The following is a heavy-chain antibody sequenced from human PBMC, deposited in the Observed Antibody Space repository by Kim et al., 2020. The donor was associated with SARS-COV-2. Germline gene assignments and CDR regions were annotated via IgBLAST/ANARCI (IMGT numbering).Heavy chain of an antibody. CDR2: IYYSGST. J-gene: IGHJ4*02. Sequence: SETLSLTCTVSGGSISSSSYYWGWIRQPPGKGLEWIGSIYYSGSTYYNPSLKSRVTISVDTSKNQFSLKLSSVTAADTAVYYCATRSWAVIDYWGQGTLVTVSS. D-gene: IGHD1-26*01. V-gene: IGHV4-39*01. CDR3: ATRSWAVIDY. CDR1: GGSISSSSYY.